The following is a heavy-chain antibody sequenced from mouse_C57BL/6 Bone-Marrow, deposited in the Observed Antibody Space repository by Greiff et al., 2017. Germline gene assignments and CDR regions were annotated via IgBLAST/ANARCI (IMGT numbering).Heavy chain of an antibody. J-gene: IGHJ3*01. CDR3: GRTGDGCSWFAY. CDR2: IYPGSGNT. D-gene: IGHD2-3*01. CDR1: GYTFTDYY. V-gene: IGHV1-76*01. Sequence: VQLQQSGAELVRPGASVKLSCKASGYTFTDYYINWVKQRPGQGLEWIARIYPGSGNTYYNEKFKGKATLTAETSSSTAYMQLSSLTSEDSAVXFCGRTGDGCSWFAYWGQGTLVTVSA.